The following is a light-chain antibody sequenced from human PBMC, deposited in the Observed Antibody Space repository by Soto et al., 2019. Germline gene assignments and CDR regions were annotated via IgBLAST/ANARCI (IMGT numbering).Light chain of an antibody. CDR1: SSDVGGYNY. V-gene: IGLV2-14*01. J-gene: IGLJ3*02. Sequence: QSVLTQPASVSGSPGQSITISCTGSSSDVGGYNYVSWYLQHPGKAPELMIYEVSNRPSGVSNRFSGSKSGNTASLTISGLQAEDEADYYCSSYTSSSNTLVFGGGTKLTVL. CDR2: EVS. CDR3: SSYTSSSNTLV.